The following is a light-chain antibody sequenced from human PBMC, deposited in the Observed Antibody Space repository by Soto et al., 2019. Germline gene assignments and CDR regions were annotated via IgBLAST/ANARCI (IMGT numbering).Light chain of an antibody. V-gene: IGKV4-1*01. Sequence: DIVMTQSPDSLAVSLGERATINCKSSQSVLYSSTNKNFLAWYQQKAGQPPNLLIYWASTRESGVPDRFSGSGYGTDFTLTISSLQAEDVAFYYCQQYYSTPYTFGQGTKLEIK. CDR1: QSVLYSSTNKNF. J-gene: IGKJ2*01. CDR3: QQYYSTPYT. CDR2: WAS.